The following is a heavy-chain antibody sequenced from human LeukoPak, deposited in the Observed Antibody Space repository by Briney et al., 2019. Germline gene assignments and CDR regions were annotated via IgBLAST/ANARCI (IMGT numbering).Heavy chain of an antibody. V-gene: IGHV5-51*01. Sequence: GESLKISCKGSGYSFTSYWIGWVRQMPGKGLEWMGIIYPGDSDTRYSPSFQGQVTISADKSISTAYLQWSSLKASDTAMYYCARVTRTNGWGTSSRYFDYWGQGTLVTVSS. D-gene: IGHD3-16*01. CDR3: ARVTRTNGWGTSSRYFDY. CDR1: GYSFTSYW. J-gene: IGHJ4*02. CDR2: IYPGDSDT.